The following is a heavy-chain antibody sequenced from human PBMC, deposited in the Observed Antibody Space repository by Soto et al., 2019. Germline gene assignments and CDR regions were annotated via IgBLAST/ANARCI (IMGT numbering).Heavy chain of an antibody. J-gene: IGHJ4*02. V-gene: IGHV4-61*01. Sequence: SETLSLTCTVSGGSVSSGSYYWSWIRQPPGKGLEWIGYIYYSGSTNYNTSLKSRVTISVDTSKNQFSLKLSSVTAADTAVYYCARGVVDIVLVPAAIPPDFSDQGALVTVS. CDR1: GGSVSSGSYY. D-gene: IGHD2-2*02. CDR2: IYYSGST. CDR3: ARGVVDIVLVPAAIPPDF.